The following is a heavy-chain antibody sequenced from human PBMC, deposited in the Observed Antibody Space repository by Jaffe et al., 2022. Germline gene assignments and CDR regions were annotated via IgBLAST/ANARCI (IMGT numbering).Heavy chain of an antibody. J-gene: IGHJ5*02. D-gene: IGHD2-2*01. V-gene: IGHV3-30*02. Sequence: QVQLVESGGGVVQPGGSLRLSCAASGFTFSSYGMHWVRQAPGKGLEWVAFIRYDGSNKYYADSVKGRFTISRDNSKNTLYLQMNSLRAEDTAVYYCAKDGRYCSSTSCPLNWFDPWGQGTLVTVSS. CDR3: AKDGRYCSSTSCPLNWFDP. CDR2: IRYDGSNK. CDR1: GFTFSSYG.